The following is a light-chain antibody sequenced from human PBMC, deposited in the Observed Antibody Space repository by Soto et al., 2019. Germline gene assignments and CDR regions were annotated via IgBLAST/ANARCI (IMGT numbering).Light chain of an antibody. J-gene: IGLJ1*01. CDR1: SSNIGAGYD. V-gene: IGLV1-40*01. CDR2: GNS. Sequence: QSVLPQPPSVSGAPGQRVTISCTGRSSNIGAGYDVHWYQQLPGTAPKLLIYGNSNRPSGVPDRFSGSKSGTSASLAITGLQAEDEADYYCQSYDSSLSGYYVFGTGTKVTVL. CDR3: QSYDSSLSGYYV.